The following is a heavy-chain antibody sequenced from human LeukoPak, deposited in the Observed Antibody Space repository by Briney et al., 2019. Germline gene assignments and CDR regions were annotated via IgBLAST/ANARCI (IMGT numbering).Heavy chain of an antibody. CDR2: IIPIFGTA. Sequence: GASVKVSCKASGGTFSSYAISWVRQAPGQGLEWMGGIIPIFGTANYAQKFQGRVTITTDESTSTAYMELSSLRSEDTAVYYCARVRFGIDHYYYYYMDVWGKGTTVTVSS. CDR3: ARVRFGIDHYYYYYMDV. J-gene: IGHJ6*03. V-gene: IGHV1-69*05. CDR1: GGTFSSYA. D-gene: IGHD1-26*01.